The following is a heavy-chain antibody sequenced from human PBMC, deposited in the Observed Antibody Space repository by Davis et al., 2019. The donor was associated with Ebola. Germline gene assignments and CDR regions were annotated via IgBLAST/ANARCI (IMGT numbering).Heavy chain of an antibody. CDR1: GYTFTSYG. CDR3: ARGMGPADIVVVPAALSYYYYGMDV. J-gene: IGHJ6*02. D-gene: IGHD2-2*01. Sequence: SVKVSCKASGYTFTSYGISWVRQAPGQGLEWMGGIIPIFGTANYAQKFQGRVTITADESTSTAYMELSSLRSEDTAVYYCARGMGPADIVVVPAALSYYYYGMDVWGQGTTVTVSS. V-gene: IGHV1-69*13. CDR2: IIPIFGTA.